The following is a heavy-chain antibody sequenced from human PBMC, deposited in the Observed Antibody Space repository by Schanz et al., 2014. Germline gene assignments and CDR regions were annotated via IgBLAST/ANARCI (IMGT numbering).Heavy chain of an antibody. J-gene: IGHJ6*03. V-gene: IGHV1-18*01. CDR2: ISVYTGNT. Sequence: QVQLVQSGAEVKKPGASVKVSCKASGYTFTSYGISWVRQAPGQGLEWMGWISVYTGNTKYGQKVQGRVTMTWDTSTSTAYLDLSRLRSEDTGVYYCARALKGKVAIFGVIAAQNYYYMDVWGKGTTXTVSS. CDR3: ARALKGKVAIFGVIAAQNYYYMDV. D-gene: IGHD3-3*01. CDR1: GYTFTSYG.